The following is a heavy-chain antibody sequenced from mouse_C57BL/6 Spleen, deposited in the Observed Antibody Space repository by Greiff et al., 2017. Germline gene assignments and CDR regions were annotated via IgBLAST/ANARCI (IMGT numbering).Heavy chain of an antibody. Sequence: VQLVESGAELAKPGASVKLSCKASGYTFTSYWMHWVKQRPGQGLEWIGYINPSSGYTKYNQKFKDKATLPADKSSSTAYMQLSSLTYEDSAVYYCARSWSFGANWDVDYWGQGTTLTVSS. CDR3: ARSWSFGANWDVDY. J-gene: IGHJ2*01. D-gene: IGHD4-1*01. CDR1: GYTFTSYW. V-gene: IGHV1-7*01. CDR2: INPSSGYT.